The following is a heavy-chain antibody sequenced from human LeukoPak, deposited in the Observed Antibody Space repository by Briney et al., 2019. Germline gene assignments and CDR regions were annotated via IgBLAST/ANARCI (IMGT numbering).Heavy chain of an antibody. J-gene: IGHJ1*01. CDR3: ARASGSWYGLLEYFQH. Sequence: GASVKVSCKASGYTFTGYYMHWVRQAPGQGLEWMGWINPNSGGTNYAQKLQGRVTMTTDTSTRTAYMELRSLRSDDTAVYYCARASGSWYGLLEYFQHWGQGTLVTVS. D-gene: IGHD6-13*01. CDR1: GYTFTGYY. V-gene: IGHV1-2*02. CDR2: INPNSGGT.